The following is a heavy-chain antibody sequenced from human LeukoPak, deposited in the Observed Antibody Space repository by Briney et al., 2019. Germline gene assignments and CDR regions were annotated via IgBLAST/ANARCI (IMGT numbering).Heavy chain of an antibody. V-gene: IGHV4-34*01. J-gene: IGHJ4*02. CDR2: INHSGNT. D-gene: IGHD6-25*01. CDR3: ARVGSSAFDY. Sequence: SETLSLTCAVYGGSFSDYYWAWIRHPPGKGLEWIGEINHSGNTNYNPSLKSRLTISVDTSKNQFSLRLSSVTAADTAVYYCARVGSSAFDYWGQGTLVTVSS. CDR1: GGSFSDYY.